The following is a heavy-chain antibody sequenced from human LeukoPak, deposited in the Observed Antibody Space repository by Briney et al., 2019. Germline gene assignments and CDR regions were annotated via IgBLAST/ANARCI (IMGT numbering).Heavy chain of an antibody. Sequence: PGGSLRLSCAASGLTFSSYAMSWVRQAPGKGVEWVSSICGNNNGTYYADSVKGRFTISRDNSKNTLYLQMNSLRAEDTAVYYCAKGGGGGCASRLADWGQGTRVTVSS. CDR2: ICGNNNGT. V-gene: IGHV3-23*01. J-gene: IGHJ4*02. CDR3: AKGGGGGCASRLAD. D-gene: IGHD2-15*01. CDR1: GLTFSSYA.